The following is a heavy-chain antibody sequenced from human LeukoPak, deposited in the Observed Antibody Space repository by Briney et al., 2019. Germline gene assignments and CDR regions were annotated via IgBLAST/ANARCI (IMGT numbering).Heavy chain of an antibody. CDR3: ARAAIAVAGDYHYHYMDV. CDR2: IRPNSGDT. J-gene: IGHJ6*03. D-gene: IGHD6-19*01. CDR1: GYTFTGHY. V-gene: IGHV1-2*02. Sequence: ASVKVSCEASGYTFTGHYMHWVRQAPGQGLEWMGWIRPNSGDTDYAQRFQGRVTMTRDTSISTAYMELSRLRSDDTAVYYCARAAIAVAGDYHYHYMDVWGKGTTVTVSS.